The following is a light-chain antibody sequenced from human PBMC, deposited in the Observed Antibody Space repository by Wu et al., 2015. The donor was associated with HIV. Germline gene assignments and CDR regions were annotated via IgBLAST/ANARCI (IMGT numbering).Light chain of an antibody. V-gene: IGKV1-5*03. CDR3: QHYDTYPYS. Sequence: DIQMTQSPSTLSASIGDRVNITCRASQSIKSWLAWYQQKPGKAPKLLIYMASRLESGVPSRFSGSGSGTEFALTISGLQPDDFATYYCQHYDTYPYSFGRGPSWRSN. J-gene: IGKJ2*03. CDR1: QSIKSW. CDR2: MAS.